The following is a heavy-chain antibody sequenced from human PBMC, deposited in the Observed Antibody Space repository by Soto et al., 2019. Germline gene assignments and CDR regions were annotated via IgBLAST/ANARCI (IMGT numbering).Heavy chain of an antibody. V-gene: IGHV4-30-2*01. CDR3: ARGAAGCSGSYQKRGLNSLDP. CDR1: GVSISSNGYS. D-gene: IGHD3-10*02. Sequence: SETLSLTCAVSGVSISSNGYSWSWIRQPPGKGLEWIGYIYHSGSTYYNPSLKSRVTISVDRSKNQFSLKLSSVTAADTAVYYCARGAAGCSGSYQKRGLNSLDPWCQGTLVT. CDR2: IYHSGST. J-gene: IGHJ5*02.